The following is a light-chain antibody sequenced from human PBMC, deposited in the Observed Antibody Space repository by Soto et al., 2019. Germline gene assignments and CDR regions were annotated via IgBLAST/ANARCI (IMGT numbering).Light chain of an antibody. CDR2: DSS. Sequence: EIRMTQSPATLSVSPGDNATLSCRASQSVSSHVVWYQQKPGQAPRLLISDSSTRAPGIPARFSGSGSGTEFTLTISILQSDDFAVDYCQQFGDWPSFGLGTKVEI. CDR3: QQFGDWPS. J-gene: IGKJ1*01. CDR1: QSVSSH. V-gene: IGKV3D-15*01.